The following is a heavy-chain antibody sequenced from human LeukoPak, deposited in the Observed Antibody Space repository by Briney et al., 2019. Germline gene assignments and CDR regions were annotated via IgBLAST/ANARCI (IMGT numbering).Heavy chain of an antibody. V-gene: IGHV4-39*07. Sequence: PSETLSLTCTVSGGSIRSSSHYWGWIRQPPGEGLEWIGIIYHSGTTYYNASLKSRVTISVDRSKNQFSLKLSSVTAADTAVYYCARGPLVEYSRIYYFDYWGQGTLVTVSS. J-gene: IGHJ4*02. D-gene: IGHD6-6*01. CDR2: IYHSGTT. CDR1: GGSIRSSSHY. CDR3: ARGPLVEYSRIYYFDY.